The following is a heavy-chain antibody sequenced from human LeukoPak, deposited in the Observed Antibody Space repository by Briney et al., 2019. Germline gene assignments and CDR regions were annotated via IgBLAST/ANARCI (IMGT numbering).Heavy chain of an antibody. J-gene: IGHJ4*02. CDR2: IHSGGNTI. Sequence: GGSLRLSCVASGFTFSRYDMNWVRLAPGKGLEWVSYIHSGGNTISYADSVKGRFTISRDNAKNSLYLQMNSLRAEDTAVYYCARERWLPRTRFDYWGQGTLVTVSS. D-gene: IGHD5-24*01. CDR3: ARERWLPRTRFDY. V-gene: IGHV3-48*03. CDR1: GFTFSRYD.